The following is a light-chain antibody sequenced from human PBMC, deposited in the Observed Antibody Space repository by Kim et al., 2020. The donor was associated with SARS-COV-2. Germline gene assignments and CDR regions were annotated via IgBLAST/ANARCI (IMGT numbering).Light chain of an antibody. CDR3: ISYASTRSYV. V-gene: IGLV2-14*04. CDR2: DVN. J-gene: IGLJ1*01. Sequence: YNYVSWYQQHPGKAPKLMIFDVNKRPSGFSDRFSGSKSGNTASLTISGLQAEDEADYYCISYASTRSYVFGTGTTVTVL. CDR1: YNY.